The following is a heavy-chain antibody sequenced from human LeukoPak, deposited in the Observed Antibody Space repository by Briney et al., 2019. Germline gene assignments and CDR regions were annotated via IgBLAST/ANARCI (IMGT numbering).Heavy chain of an antibody. CDR3: ARWNAVIASLDY. Sequence: SETLSLTCAVYGGSFSGYYWSWIRQPPGKGLEYIGYVYYTGSTKYKPSLRSRVTMSADTSKNQFSLKLNSVTAADTAVYYCARWNAVIASLDYWGQGILVAVSS. D-gene: IGHD2-21*01. CDR1: GGSFSGYY. J-gene: IGHJ4*02. V-gene: IGHV4-59*08. CDR2: VYYTGST.